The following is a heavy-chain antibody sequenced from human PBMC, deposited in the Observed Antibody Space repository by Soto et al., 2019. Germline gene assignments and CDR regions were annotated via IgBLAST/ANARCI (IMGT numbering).Heavy chain of an antibody. CDR2: IHYSGST. CDR3: ARHEGXGHVWPLDD. Sequence: SETLSLTCTVSGDSIGTTHSYWAWIRQSPGKGLACIGNIHYSGSTYYMPSLRSRVTLSVDPSKNQFSLRLTSVTAEDTAVYYCARHEGXGHVWPLDDWGQGILVTVSS. J-gene: IGHJ4*02. CDR1: GDSIGTTHSY. V-gene: IGHV4-39*01. D-gene: IGHD2-8*01.